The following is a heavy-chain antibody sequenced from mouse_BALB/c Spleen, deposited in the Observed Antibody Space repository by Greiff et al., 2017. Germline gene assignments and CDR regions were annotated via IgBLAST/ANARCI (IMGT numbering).Heavy chain of an antibody. CDR2: INPNNGGT. Sequence: EVQLQQSGPELVKPGASVKIPCKASGYTFTDYNMDWVKQSHGKSLEWIGDINPNNGGTIYNQKFKGKATLTVDKSSSTAYMELRSLTSEDTAVYYCARRIYYGNWFAYWGQGTLVTVSA. V-gene: IGHV1-18*01. D-gene: IGHD2-1*01. CDR3: ARRIYYGNWFAY. CDR1: GYTFTDYN. J-gene: IGHJ3*01.